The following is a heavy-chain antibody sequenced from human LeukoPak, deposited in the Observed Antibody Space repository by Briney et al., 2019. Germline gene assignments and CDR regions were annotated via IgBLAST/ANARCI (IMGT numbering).Heavy chain of an antibody. Sequence: GGSLRLSCAASGFTVSSNYMSWVRQAPGKGLEWVSVIYSGGSTYYADSVKGRFTISRHNSKNTLHLQMNSLRAEDTAVYYCARATYSSSWPTFDYWGQGTLVTVSS. CDR3: ARATYSSSWPTFDY. D-gene: IGHD6-13*01. CDR2: IYSGGST. J-gene: IGHJ4*02. CDR1: GFTVSSNY. V-gene: IGHV3-53*04.